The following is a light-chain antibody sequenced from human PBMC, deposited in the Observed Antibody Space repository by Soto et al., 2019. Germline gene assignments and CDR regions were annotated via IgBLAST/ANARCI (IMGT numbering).Light chain of an antibody. CDR1: SSDVGTYDF. CDR3: CSYAGIYSYV. V-gene: IGLV2-11*01. Sequence: QSVLTQPRSVSGSPGQSVTISCTGTSSDVGTYDFVSWYQQHPGKAPRLMIFDVSERPSGVPDRFSGSKSGNTASLTISGLQAEDEADYYCCSYAGIYSYVFGTGTKVPVL. CDR2: DVS. J-gene: IGLJ1*01.